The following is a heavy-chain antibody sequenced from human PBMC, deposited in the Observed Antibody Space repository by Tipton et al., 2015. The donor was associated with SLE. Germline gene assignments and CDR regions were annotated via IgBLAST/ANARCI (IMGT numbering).Heavy chain of an antibody. Sequence: LRLSCTVSGGSISSGSYYWSWIRQPAGKGLEWIGRTYTSGSTNYNPSLKSRLTISVDTPKNQFSLKLTSVTAADTAVYYCARAQPSIPLDYWGQGTLVTVSS. J-gene: IGHJ4*02. CDR2: TYTSGST. CDR3: ARAQPSIPLDY. CDR1: GGSISSGSYY. V-gene: IGHV4-61*02. D-gene: IGHD1-14*01.